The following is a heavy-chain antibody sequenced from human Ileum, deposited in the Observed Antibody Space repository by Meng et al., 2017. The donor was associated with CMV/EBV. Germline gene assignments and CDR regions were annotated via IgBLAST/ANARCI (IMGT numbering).Heavy chain of an antibody. CDR3: ARGANYASFRVDY. CDR2: INPKSGDT. D-gene: IGHD5-24*01. J-gene: IGHJ4*02. Sequence: QVQLIQSGAEVKQPGTSVKLSCKASGYTFTDFYIHWVRQAPGEGLEWMGWINPKSGDTNYAQQFQGGVTVTRDTSVSTVYMEVTSDDSAVYYCARGANYASFRVDYWGQGTLVTVSS. CDR1: GYTFTDFY. V-gene: IGHV1-2*02.